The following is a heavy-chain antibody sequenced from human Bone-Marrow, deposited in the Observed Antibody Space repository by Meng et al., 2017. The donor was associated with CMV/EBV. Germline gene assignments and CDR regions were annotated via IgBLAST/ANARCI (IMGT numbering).Heavy chain of an antibody. J-gene: IGHJ4*02. Sequence: SETLSLTCTVSGGSISSSSYYWGWIRQPPGKGLEWIGSIYYSGSTYYNPSLKSRVTISVDTSKNQFSLKLSSVTAADTAVYYCARHGGGLLWFGPDWGQGTLVTVYS. CDR3: ARHGGGLLWFGPD. D-gene: IGHD3-10*01. V-gene: IGHV4-39*01. CDR1: GGSISSSSYY. CDR2: IYYSGST.